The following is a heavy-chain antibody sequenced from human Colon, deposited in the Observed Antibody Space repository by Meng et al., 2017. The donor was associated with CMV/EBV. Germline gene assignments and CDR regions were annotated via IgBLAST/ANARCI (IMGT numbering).Heavy chain of an antibody. D-gene: IGHD2-8*01. V-gene: IGHV3-74*01. CDR3: ARENGPKRFDS. CDR2: INSDGSST. Sequence: QLVGSGGGLVEPGGSLRHSCAAFGFNFSSYWMHWVRQAPGKGLVWVSRINSDGSSTSYADSMKGQFTISRDNAKDTVYLQMNSLRDEDTAVYYCARENGPKRFDSWGQGTLVTVSS. J-gene: IGHJ4*02. CDR1: GFNFSSYW.